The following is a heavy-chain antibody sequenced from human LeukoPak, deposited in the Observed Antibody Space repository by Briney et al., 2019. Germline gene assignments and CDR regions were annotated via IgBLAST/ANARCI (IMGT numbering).Heavy chain of an antibody. CDR2: IIPMFGTA. Sequence: ASVKVSCKASGGTFSSYAISWVRQAPGQRLERMGGIIPMFGTANYAQKFQGRVTITADESTSTAYMELSSLRSEDTAVYYCARSVRFGGMDYGMDVWGQGTTVTVSS. V-gene: IGHV1-69*13. CDR1: GGTFSSYA. CDR3: ARSVRFGGMDYGMDV. J-gene: IGHJ6*02. D-gene: IGHD3-16*01.